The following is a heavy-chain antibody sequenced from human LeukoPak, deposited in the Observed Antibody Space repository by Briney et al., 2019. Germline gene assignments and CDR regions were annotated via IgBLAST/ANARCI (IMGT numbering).Heavy chain of an antibody. D-gene: IGHD5-24*01. CDR2: IYYSGTT. Sequence: GSLRLSCAASGFTFSSYALSWVRQAPGKGLEWIGSIYYSGTTYYNPSLKSRVTISVDTSKNQFSLKLTSVTAADTAVYYCARRTLATRFDPWGQGTLVTVSS. CDR1: GFTFSSYA. CDR3: ARRTLATRFDP. J-gene: IGHJ5*02. V-gene: IGHV4-39*01.